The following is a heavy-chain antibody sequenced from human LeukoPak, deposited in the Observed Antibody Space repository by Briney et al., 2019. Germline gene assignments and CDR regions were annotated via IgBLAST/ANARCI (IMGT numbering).Heavy chain of an antibody. D-gene: IGHD3-16*01. J-gene: IGHJ6*03. V-gene: IGHV1-69*05. Sequence: SVKVSCKTSGGTFSSYAISWVRQAPGQGLEWMGGIIPMFGTPNYAQKFQGRVTITTDESTNTAYMELSSLRSEDTAMYYCARDWGSTKGSYYSYFMDVWGKGTTVTVSS. CDR3: ARDWGSTKGSYYSYFMDV. CDR2: IIPMFGTP. CDR1: GGTFSSYA.